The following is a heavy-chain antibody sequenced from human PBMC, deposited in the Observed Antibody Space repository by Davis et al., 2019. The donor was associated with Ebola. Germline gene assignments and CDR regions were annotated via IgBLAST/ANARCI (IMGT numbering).Heavy chain of an antibody. CDR3: ARDTTVAGGGQNY. J-gene: IGHJ4*02. CDR1: GFTFSSYS. V-gene: IGHV3-48*02. CDR2: ISSSSSTI. D-gene: IGHD6-13*01. Sequence: GESLKISCAASGFTFSSYSMNWVRQAPGKGLEWVSYISSSSSTIYYADSVKGRFTISRDNAKNSLYLQMNSLRDEDTAVYYCARDTTVAGGGQNYWGQGTLVTVSS.